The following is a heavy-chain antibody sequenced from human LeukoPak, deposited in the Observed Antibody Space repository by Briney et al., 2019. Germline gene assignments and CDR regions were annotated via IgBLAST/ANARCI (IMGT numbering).Heavy chain of an antibody. D-gene: IGHD4-11*01. CDR1: SGSISSYY. Sequence: PSETLSLTCTVSSGSISSYYWSWIRQPAGKGLEWIGRIYTSGSTNYNPALKSRVTMSVDTSKSQFSLKLKSVTAADTAVYYCARDDYINSYWYFNLWGRGTLVTVSS. V-gene: IGHV4-4*07. CDR2: IYTSGST. CDR3: ARDDYINSYWYFNL. J-gene: IGHJ2*01.